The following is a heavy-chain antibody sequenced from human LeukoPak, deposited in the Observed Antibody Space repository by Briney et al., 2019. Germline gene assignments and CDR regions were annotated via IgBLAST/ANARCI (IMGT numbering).Heavy chain of an antibody. CDR1: GFTFSNYI. CDR3: ARADSSGYYLLGGFDI. J-gene: IGHJ3*02. V-gene: IGHV3-30*04. D-gene: IGHD3-22*01. CDR2: ILENGSNQ. Sequence: GRSLRLSCAASGFTFSNYIMHWVRQAPGKGLDWVAVILENGSNQYYADSVKGRFTISRDNAKNSLYLQMNSLRAEDTAMYYCARADSSGYYLLGGFDIWGQGTMVTVSS.